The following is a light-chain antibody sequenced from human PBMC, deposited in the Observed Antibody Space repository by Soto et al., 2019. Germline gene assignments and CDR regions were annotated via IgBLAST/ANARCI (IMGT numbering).Light chain of an antibody. J-gene: IGLJ2*01. V-gene: IGLV2-14*03. CDR1: SSDVGGYNF. CDR2: DVR. CDR3: SSYASSSTVI. Sequence: QSALTQPASVSGSPGQSITISCTGTSSDVGGYNFVSWYQQHPGKAPKFIIYDVRNRPSGVSNRFSGSRSGNTASLTISGLHAEDEGDYYCSSYASSSTVIFGVGTKLTVL.